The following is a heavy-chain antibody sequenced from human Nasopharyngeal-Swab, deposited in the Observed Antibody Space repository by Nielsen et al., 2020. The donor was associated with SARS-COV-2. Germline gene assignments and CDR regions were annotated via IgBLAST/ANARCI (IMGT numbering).Heavy chain of an antibody. CDR1: GFTFSSYA. J-gene: IGHJ4*02. Sequence: GESLKISCAASGFTFSSYAMSWVRQAPGKGLEWVSAISGSGGSTYYADSVKGRFTISRDNSKNTLYLQMNSLGAEDTAVYYCAVTASTSRFFDYWGQGTLVTVSS. CDR3: AVTASTSRFFDY. CDR2: ISGSGGST. V-gene: IGHV3-23*01. D-gene: IGHD2-21*02.